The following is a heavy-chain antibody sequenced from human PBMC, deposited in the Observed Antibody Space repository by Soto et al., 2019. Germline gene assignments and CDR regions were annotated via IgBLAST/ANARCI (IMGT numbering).Heavy chain of an antibody. CDR1: GGSISSYY. J-gene: IGHJ4*02. CDR3: ARGDMVAVDY. V-gene: IGHV4-59*01. D-gene: IGHD5-12*01. CDR2: IYYSGST. Sequence: PSETLSLTCTVSGGSISSYYWSWIRQPPGKELEWIRYIYYSGSTNYNPSLKSRVTISVDTSKNQFSLKLSSVTAADTAVYYCARGDMVAVDYWGQGTLVTVSS.